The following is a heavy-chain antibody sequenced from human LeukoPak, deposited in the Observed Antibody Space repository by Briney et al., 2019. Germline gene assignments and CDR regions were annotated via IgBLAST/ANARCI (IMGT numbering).Heavy chain of an antibody. V-gene: IGHV4-30-2*01. CDR1: GGSISSGGYS. Sequence: SQTLSLTCAVSGGSISSGGYSWSWLRQPPGKGLEWIGYIYHSGSTYYNPSHKSRVTISVDRYKNQFSLKLSSVTAAAAAAYYCARAMYGQRGFFDYWVQGALVSVSS. CDR2: IYHSGST. D-gene: IGHD2-8*01. J-gene: IGHJ4*02. CDR3: ARAMYGQRGFFDY.